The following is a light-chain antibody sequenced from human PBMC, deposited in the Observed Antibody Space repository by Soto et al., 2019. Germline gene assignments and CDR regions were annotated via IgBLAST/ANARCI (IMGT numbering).Light chain of an antibody. CDR1: QSVSGW. V-gene: IGKV1-5*01. CDR3: QQYYIFPRT. Sequence: DIQMTQTPSTLSASVGDTVTVTCRASQSVSGWLAWYQQKPGKAPKLLIYAASTLQSGVPSRFSGSGSGTDFTLTIWGLQSEDFVTYYCQQYYIFPRTFGQGTMVDFK. CDR2: AAS. J-gene: IGKJ1*01.